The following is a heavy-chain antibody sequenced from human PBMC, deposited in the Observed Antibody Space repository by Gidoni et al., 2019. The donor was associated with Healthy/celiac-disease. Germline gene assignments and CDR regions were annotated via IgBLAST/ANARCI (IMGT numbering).Heavy chain of an antibody. CDR3: ARGTLLRGLYYFGMDV. J-gene: IGHJ6*02. CDR2: IYAGGNT. Sequence: EVQLVESGGGLVQPGGSLRLSCAASGFTISSNYMNWVRQAPGTGLEWVSVIYAGGNTYYADSVKGRFTISRDNSKDTLFLQMNSLRVEDTAVYFCARGTLLRGLYYFGMDVWGQGTTVTVSS. CDR1: GFTISSNY. V-gene: IGHV3-66*01. D-gene: IGHD3-10*01.